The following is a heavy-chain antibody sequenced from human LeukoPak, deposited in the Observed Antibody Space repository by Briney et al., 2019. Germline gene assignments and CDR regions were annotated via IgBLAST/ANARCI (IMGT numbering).Heavy chain of an antibody. CDR3: ARSDYYGSGSLNYYYYYYMDV. CDR1: GGSFSGYY. V-gene: IGHV4-34*01. CDR2: INHSGST. Sequence: SETLSLTCAVYGGSFSGYYWSWIRQPPGKGLEWIGEINHSGSTNYNPSLKSRVTISVDTSKNQFSLKLSSVTAADTAVYYCARSDYYGSGSLNYYYYYYMDVWGKGTTVTISS. J-gene: IGHJ6*03. D-gene: IGHD3-10*01.